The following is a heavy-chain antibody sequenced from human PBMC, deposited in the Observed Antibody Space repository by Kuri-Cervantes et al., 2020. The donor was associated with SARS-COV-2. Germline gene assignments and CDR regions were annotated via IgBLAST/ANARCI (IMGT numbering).Heavy chain of an antibody. J-gene: IGHJ6*03. D-gene: IGHD7-27*01. CDR1: GFTLSRYT. Sequence: GESLKISCVASGFTLSRYTMNWVRQAPGKALEWVSSISGSGSYIYYADSVKGRFTISRESGENSLYLHMNSLRGDDTAVYYCARHRSGDRYYYYMDVWGKGTTVTVSS. CDR3: ARHRSGDRYYYYMDV. CDR2: ISGSGSYI. V-gene: IGHV3-21*01.